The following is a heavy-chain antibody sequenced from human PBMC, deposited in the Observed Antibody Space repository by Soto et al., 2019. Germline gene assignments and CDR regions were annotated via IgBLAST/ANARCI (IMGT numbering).Heavy chain of an antibody. Sequence: SQTLSLTCAISGDSVSSNSAAWNWIRQSPSRGLEWLGRTWYRSNWRNDYALSVKSRIAITPDTSKNQFSLHLNSVTPEDTAVYYWASNTWNFVTSSDDWGQGSLVTVSS. V-gene: IGHV6-1*01. CDR1: GDSVSSNSAA. CDR2: TWYRSNWRN. D-gene: IGHD1-1*01. J-gene: IGHJ4*02. CDR3: ASNTWNFVTSSDD.